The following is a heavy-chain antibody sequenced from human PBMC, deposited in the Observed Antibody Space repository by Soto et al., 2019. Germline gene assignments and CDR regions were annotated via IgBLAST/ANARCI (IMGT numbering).Heavy chain of an antibody. Sequence: PGGSRRLWCGSSGFTFSGYGMHWVRHAPGRGLEXVSVIPYDGSIKDYADSVAGQFTISRENSKNTMYLQMNRLRAEETAVYYCAKDMYDSSGSDFDYWGQGTLVTVSS. CDR2: IPYDGSIK. CDR3: AKDMYDSSGSDFDY. J-gene: IGHJ4*02. CDR1: GFTFSGYG. D-gene: IGHD3-22*01. V-gene: IGHV3-30*18.